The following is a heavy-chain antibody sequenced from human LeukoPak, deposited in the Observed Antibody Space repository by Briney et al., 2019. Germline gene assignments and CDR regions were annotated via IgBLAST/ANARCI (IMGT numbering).Heavy chain of an antibody. CDR1: GGSISSYY. J-gene: IGHJ2*01. CDR3: ARGYCSGGSCYQKPYWYFDL. Sequence: SETLSLTCTVSGGSISSYYWSWIRQPAGKGLEWIGRIYTSGSTNYNPSLKSRVTISVDTSKNQFSLKLSSVTAADTAVYYCARGYCSGGSCYQKPYWYFDLWGRGTLVTVSS. CDR2: IYTSGST. V-gene: IGHV4-4*07. D-gene: IGHD2-15*01.